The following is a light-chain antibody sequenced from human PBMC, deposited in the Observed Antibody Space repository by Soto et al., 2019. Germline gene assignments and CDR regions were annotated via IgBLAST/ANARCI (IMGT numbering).Light chain of an antibody. CDR1: SGDVGGYNY. V-gene: IGLV2-8*01. CDR3: SLHAGSNNPFV. CDR2: DVN. Sequence: QSALTQPPSASGSPGQSVTISCTGTSGDVGGYNYVSWYQQHPGKAPKLMIYDVNKRPSGVPDRFSGSKSGNTASLTVSGLQSEDEADYYCSLHAGSNNPFVFGTGTKVTVL. J-gene: IGLJ1*01.